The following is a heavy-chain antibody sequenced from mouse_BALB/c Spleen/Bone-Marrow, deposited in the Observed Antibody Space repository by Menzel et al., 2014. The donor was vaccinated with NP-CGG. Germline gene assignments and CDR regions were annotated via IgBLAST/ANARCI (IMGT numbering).Heavy chain of an antibody. D-gene: IGHD2-14*01. CDR1: GYTFTDYG. CDR3: ARGDYRYDETMDY. CDR2: ISLYSGNT. J-gene: IGHJ4*01. Sequence: VKVVESGPELVRPGVSVKISRKGSGYTFTDYGMHGVKQSHANSLEWIGLISLYSGNTNYNQKFRDKATMTVDKSSSTAYMELARLTSEDSAIYYCARGDYRYDETMDYWGQGTSVTVSS. V-gene: IGHV1-67*01.